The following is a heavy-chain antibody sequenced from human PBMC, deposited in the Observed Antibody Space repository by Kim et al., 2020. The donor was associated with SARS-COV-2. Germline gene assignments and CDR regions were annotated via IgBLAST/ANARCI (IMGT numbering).Heavy chain of an antibody. CDR1: GGSFSGYY. J-gene: IGHJ5*02. CDR3: ARGRHLWFGELFPVDP. V-gene: IGHV4-34*01. D-gene: IGHD3-10*01. Sequence: SETLSLTCAVYGGSFSGYYWSWIRQPPGKGLEWIGEINHSGSTNYNPSLKSRVTISVDTSKNQFSLKLSSVTAADTAVYYCARGRHLWFGELFPVDPWGQGTLVTVSS. CDR2: INHSGST.